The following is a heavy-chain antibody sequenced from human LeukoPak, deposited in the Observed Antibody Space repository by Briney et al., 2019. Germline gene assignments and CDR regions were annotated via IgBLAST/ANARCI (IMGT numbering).Heavy chain of an antibody. V-gene: IGHV3-21*01. CDR2: ISSSSSYI. J-gene: IGHJ4*02. D-gene: IGHD1-26*01. CDR1: GFTFSSYS. Sequence: GGSLRLSCAASGFTFSSYSMNWVRQAPGKGLEWVSSISSSSSYIYYADSVKGRFTISRGNAKNSLYLQMNSLRAEDTAVYYCARDRVLLYYFDYWGQGTLVTVSS. CDR3: ARDRVLLYYFDY.